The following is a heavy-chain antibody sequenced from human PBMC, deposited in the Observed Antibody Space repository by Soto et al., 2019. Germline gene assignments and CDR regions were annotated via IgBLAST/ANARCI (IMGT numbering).Heavy chain of an antibody. Sequence: EVQLVESGGGLVQPGGSLRLSCAASGFTFSNSAMHWVHQPPGEGLQYVASITRDGDKIQYADSVRARFTISRDNSKNTLFLQMGSLRPEDTAVYYCATGSEVWFGEFWRWGQGTLVIVSS. CDR3: ATGSEVWFGEFWR. CDR1: GFTFSNSA. J-gene: IGHJ4*02. D-gene: IGHD3-10*01. CDR2: ITRDGDKI. V-gene: IGHV3-64*07.